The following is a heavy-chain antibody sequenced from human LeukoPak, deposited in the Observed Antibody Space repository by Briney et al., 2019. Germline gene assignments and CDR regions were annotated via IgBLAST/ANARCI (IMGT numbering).Heavy chain of an antibody. CDR3: ARWQLGMVDEGMYFDH. V-gene: IGHV4-38-2*02. Sequence: PSETLSLTCTVSGYSISSGYYWGCIRQPPGKVQEWIGSIYHSGSTYYNPSLKSRVTISVDTYKNQFSLKLSSVTAADTAVYYWARWQLGMVDEGMYFDHWGHGTLVTVSS. CDR1: GYSISSGYY. D-gene: IGHD7-27*01. CDR2: IYHSGST. J-gene: IGHJ4*01.